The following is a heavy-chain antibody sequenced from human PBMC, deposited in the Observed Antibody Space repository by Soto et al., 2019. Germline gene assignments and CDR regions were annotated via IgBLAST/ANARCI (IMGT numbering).Heavy chain of an antibody. V-gene: IGHV4-39*01. CDR3: ARHSSVLTVEGGYFQH. CDR2: IYYSGNT. D-gene: IGHD2-15*01. Sequence: HLQLQESGPGLVKPSETLSLTCTVSGGSISSSSYYWGWIRQPPGKGLEWIGTIYYSGNTYYNPSLISRLSISVDASRIQFALMLSSVAAADTAVYFCARHSSVLTVEGGYFQHWGQGTLVTVSS. CDR1: GGSISSSSYY. J-gene: IGHJ1*01.